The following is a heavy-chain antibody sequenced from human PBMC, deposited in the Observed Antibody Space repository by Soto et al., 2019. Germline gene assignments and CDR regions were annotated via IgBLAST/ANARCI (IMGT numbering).Heavy chain of an antibody. J-gene: IGHJ6*02. D-gene: IGHD5-12*01. CDR1: GFTFSSYG. CDR2: IWYDGTNK. Sequence: QVQLVESGGGVVQPGRSLRLSCAASGFTFSSYGMHWVRQAPGKGLEWVAVIWYDGTNKYYADSVKGRFTISRDNSKNTLDLQRNSLRAEDTAVYYCARDPTKRWLQIRRLYYGMDVWGQGTTVIVSS. CDR3: ARDPTKRWLQIRRLYYGMDV. V-gene: IGHV3-33*01.